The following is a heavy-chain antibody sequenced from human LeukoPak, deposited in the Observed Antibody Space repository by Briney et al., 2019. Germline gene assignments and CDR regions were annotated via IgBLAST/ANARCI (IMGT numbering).Heavy chain of an antibody. J-gene: IGHJ4*02. CDR1: GFTFSSYA. CDR2: ISYDGNNK. Sequence: GRSLGLSCAASGFTFSSYAMHWVRQAAGKGLEWVAVISYDGNNKYYADSVKGRFTISRDNSKNTLYLQMNSLRAEDTAVYYCARLFRVVVPAANTHFDYWGQGTLVTVSS. D-gene: IGHD2-2*01. V-gene: IGHV3-30*04. CDR3: ARLFRVVVPAANTHFDY.